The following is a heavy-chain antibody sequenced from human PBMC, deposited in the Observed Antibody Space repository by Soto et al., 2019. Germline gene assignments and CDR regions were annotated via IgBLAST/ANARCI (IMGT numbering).Heavy chain of an antibody. CDR3: AMTTETDGTGAFDI. Sequence: EVQLVESGGGLVQPGGSLTLSCAASGFTLSSYWMHWVRQAPGKGLVWVSRIKSDGSATNYADSVKGRLTISRDNAKNTLYLQMNSQRAEDTAVYYCAMTTETDGTGAFDIWGQGTMGTVSS. V-gene: IGHV3-74*01. CDR2: IKSDGSAT. D-gene: IGHD1-1*01. J-gene: IGHJ3*02. CDR1: GFTLSSYW.